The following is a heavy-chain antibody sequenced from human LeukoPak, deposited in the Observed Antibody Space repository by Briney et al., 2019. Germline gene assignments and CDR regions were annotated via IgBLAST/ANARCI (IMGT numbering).Heavy chain of an antibody. V-gene: IGHV1-2*02. CDR1: GYTFTGYY. D-gene: IGHD2-2*01. CDR3: ARGDNVVVPAAMPGGYNWFDP. CDR2: INPNSGGT. Sequence: ASVKVSCKASGYTFTGYYMHWVRQAPGQGLEWMGWINPNSGGTNYAQKFQGRVTMTRDTSISTAYMELSRLRSDDTAVYYCARGDNVVVPAAMPGGYNWFDPWGQGTLVTVSS. J-gene: IGHJ5*02.